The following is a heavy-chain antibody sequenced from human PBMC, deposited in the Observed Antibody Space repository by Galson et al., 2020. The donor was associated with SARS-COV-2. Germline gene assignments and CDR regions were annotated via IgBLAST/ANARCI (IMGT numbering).Heavy chain of an antibody. CDR1: RFTFRSYV. J-gene: IGHJ4*02. D-gene: IGHD3-10*01. Sequence: TGGSLRLSCAASRFTFRSYVMSWVRQAPGKGLEWVSSISGSGESTYYADSVKDRFTISRDNYKNTLYLEMNSLRAEDTAVYYCAKDNEYYYGSGRKFDYWGQGTLVTVSS. V-gene: IGHV3-23*01. CDR2: ISGSGEST. CDR3: AKDNEYYYGSGRKFDY.